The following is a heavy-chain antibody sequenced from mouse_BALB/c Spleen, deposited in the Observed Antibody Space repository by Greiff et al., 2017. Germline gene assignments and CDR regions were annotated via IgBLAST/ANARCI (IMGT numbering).Heavy chain of an antibody. D-gene: IGHD2-12*01. J-gene: IGHJ4*01. CDR3: ARGALLTTYAMDY. CDR2: IWAGGST. CDR1: GFSLTSYG. Sequence: VQVVESGPGLVAPSQSLSITCTVSGFSLTSYGVHWVRQPPGKGLEWLGVIWAGGSTNYNSALMSRLSISKDNSKSQVFLKMNSLQTDDTAMYYCARGALLTTYAMDYWGQGTSVTVSS. V-gene: IGHV2-9*02.